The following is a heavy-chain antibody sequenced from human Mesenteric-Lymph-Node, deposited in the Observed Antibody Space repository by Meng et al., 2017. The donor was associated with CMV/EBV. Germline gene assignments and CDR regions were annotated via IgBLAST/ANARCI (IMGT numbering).Heavy chain of an antibody. CDR2: IYYSGST. CDR3: ARRRYDFWSGYIYGMDV. Sequence: SETLSLTCTVSGGSVSSGSYYWSWIRQPPGKGLEWIGYIYYSGSTNYNPSLKSRVTISVDTSKDQFSLKLSSVTAADTAVYYCARRRYDFWSGYIYGMDVWGQGTTVTVSS. CDR1: GGSVSSGSYY. D-gene: IGHD3-3*01. V-gene: IGHV4-61*01. J-gene: IGHJ6*02.